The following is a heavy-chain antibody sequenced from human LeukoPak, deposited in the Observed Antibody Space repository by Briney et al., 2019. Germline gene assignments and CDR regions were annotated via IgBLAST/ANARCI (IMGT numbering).Heavy chain of an antibody. V-gene: IGHV4-59*01. CDR3: ARSSLYFDWLFDY. CDR1: GGPISSYY. J-gene: IGHJ4*02. Sequence: PSETLSLTCPVPGGPISSYYWSWIRQPPGKGLEWSGYIYYSGSTNYNPSLKSRVTISVDTSKNQFSLKLSSVTAADTAVYYCARSSLYFDWLFDYWGQGTLVTVSS. D-gene: IGHD3-9*01. CDR2: IYYSGST.